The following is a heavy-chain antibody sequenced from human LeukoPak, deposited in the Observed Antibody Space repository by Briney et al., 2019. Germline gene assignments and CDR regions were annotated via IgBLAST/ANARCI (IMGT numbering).Heavy chain of an antibody. Sequence: GGSLRLSCAASGFTFDDYAMHWVRQAPGKGLEWTSGISWNSGSIGYADSVKGRFTVSRDNAKNSLYLQMNSLRPEDTALYYCAKENRAFNIWGQGTMVSVSS. V-gene: IGHV3-9*01. J-gene: IGHJ3*02. CDR2: ISWNSGSI. CDR3: AKENRAFNI. CDR1: GFTFDDYA.